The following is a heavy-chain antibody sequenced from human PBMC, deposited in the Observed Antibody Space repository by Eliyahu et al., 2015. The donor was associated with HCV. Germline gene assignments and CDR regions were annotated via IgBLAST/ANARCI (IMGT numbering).Heavy chain of an antibody. CDR2: ISYDGSNK. CDR1: GFTFSSYA. CDR3: AATRVGLNYYMDV. D-gene: IGHD1-26*01. J-gene: IGHJ6*03. Sequence: QVQLVESGGGVVQPGRSLXLXFAASGFTFSSYAMHWAXQAPGKGLEWVAVISYDGSNKYYADSVKGRFTISRDNSKNTLYLQMNSLRAEDTAVYYCAATRVGLNYYMDVWGKGTTVTVSS. V-gene: IGHV3-30-3*01.